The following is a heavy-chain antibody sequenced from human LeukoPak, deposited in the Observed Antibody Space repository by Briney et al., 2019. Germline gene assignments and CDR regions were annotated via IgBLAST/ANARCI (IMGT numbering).Heavy chain of an antibody. V-gene: IGHV4-59*01. J-gene: IGHJ4*02. D-gene: IGHD6-13*01. Sequence: TTSETLSLTCTVSGGSISSYYWSWIRQPPGKGLEWIGYIYYSGTTNYNPSLKSRVTISVDTSKNQFSLKLSSVTAADTAVYYWARGVSIEAAKYGYWGQGTLVAVSS. CDR2: IYYSGTT. CDR3: ARGVSIEAAKYGY. CDR1: GGSISSYY.